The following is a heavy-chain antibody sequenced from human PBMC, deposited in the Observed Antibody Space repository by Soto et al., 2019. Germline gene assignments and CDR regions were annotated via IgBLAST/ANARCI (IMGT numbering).Heavy chain of an antibody. J-gene: IGHJ4*02. CDR1: GGSISSDDYY. V-gene: IGHV4-30-4*01. CDR3: ARNRQRDFESSYYFDY. CDR2: IYYSGST. D-gene: IGHD2-21*02. Sequence: QVQLQESGPGLVKPSQTLSLTCTVSGGSISSDDYYWSWIRQPPGKGLEWIGYIYYSGSTYYNPSLKSRVTISVDTSKNQFSLKLSSVTAADTAVYYCARNRQRDFESSYYFDYWGQGTLVTVSS.